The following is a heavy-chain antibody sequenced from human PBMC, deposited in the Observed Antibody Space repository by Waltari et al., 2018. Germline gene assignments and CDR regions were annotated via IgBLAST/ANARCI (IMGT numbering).Heavy chain of an antibody. Sequence: EVQLVESGGGLEQPGGSLSIDCAASGFIFRSYSINWVRQAPGKGLEWVSYISSSSSAIYYADSVKGRFTISRDNAKNSLYLQMNSLRAEDTAVYYCTRSLTSGRGAFDIWGQGTKVTVSS. D-gene: IGHD2-15*01. CDR3: TRSLTSGRGAFDI. CDR1: GFIFRSYS. CDR2: ISSSSSAI. V-gene: IGHV3-48*04. J-gene: IGHJ3*02.